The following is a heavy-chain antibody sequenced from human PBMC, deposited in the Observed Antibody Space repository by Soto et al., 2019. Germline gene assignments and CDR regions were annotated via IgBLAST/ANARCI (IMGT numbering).Heavy chain of an antibody. V-gene: IGHV4-39*01. CDR1: GGSISSSSYY. J-gene: IGHJ6*02. CDR3: ATKGVTMVRGTSPYYYGMDV. D-gene: IGHD3-10*01. Sequence: LSLTCTVSGGSISSSSYYWGWIRQPPGKGLEWIGSIYYSGSTYYNPSLKSRVTISVDTSKNQFSLKLSSVTAADTAVYYCATKGVTMVRGTSPYYYGMDVWGQGTTVTVSS. CDR2: IYYSGST.